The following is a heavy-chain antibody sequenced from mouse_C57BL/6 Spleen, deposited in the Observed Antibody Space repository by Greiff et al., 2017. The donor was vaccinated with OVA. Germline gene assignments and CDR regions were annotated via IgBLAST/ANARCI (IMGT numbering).Heavy chain of an antibody. CDR3: ARSETTVVDKEY. CDR1: GYTFTSYW. CDR2: IDPSDSYT. V-gene: IGHV1-59*01. D-gene: IGHD1-1*01. Sequence: QVQLKQPGAELVRPGTSVKLSCKASGYTFTSYWMHWVKQRPGQGLEWIGVIDPSDSYTNYNQKFKGKATLTVDTSSSTAYMQLSSLTSEDSAVYDCARSETTVVDKEYWGQGTTLAVSS. J-gene: IGHJ2*01.